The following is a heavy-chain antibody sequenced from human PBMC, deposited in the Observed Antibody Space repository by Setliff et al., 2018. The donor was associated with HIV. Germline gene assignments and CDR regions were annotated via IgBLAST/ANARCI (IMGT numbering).Heavy chain of an antibody. CDR1: GFTFSRYW. CDR2: VDSDGSGT. Sequence: LRLSCAASGFTFSRYWMHWIRQAPGKGLVWVSRVDSDGSGTSYADSVKGRFTISRDNAKNMLYLQINSLRAEDTAVYYCARDGNGAFDMWGQGTLVTVSS. J-gene: IGHJ3*02. V-gene: IGHV3-74*01. CDR3: ARDGNGAFDM. D-gene: IGHD1-26*01.